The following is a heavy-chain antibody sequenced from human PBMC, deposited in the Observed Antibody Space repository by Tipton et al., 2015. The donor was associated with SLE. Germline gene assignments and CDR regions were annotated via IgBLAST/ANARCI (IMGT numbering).Heavy chain of an antibody. CDR3: ARDGAITGWQKAFDI. CDR1: GDSISNYY. V-gene: IGHV4-38-2*02. D-gene: IGHD1-20*01. CDR2: IYHSGST. J-gene: IGHJ3*02. Sequence: TLSLTCTVSGDSISNYYWGWIRQPPGKGLEWIGSIYHSGSTDYNPSLKSRVTISVDTSKKQFSLKLSSVTAADTAVYYCARDGAITGWQKAFDIWGQGTMVTVSS.